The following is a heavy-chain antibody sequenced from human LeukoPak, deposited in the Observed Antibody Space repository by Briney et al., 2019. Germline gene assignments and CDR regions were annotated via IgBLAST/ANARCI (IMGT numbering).Heavy chain of an antibody. CDR3: ARDFGREATITSGYAFDI. V-gene: IGHV4-4*07. Sequence: PSETLSLTCTVSGGSISSYYWSWIRQPAGKGLEWIGRIYTSGSTNYNPSLKSRVTMSVDTSKNQFSLKLSSVTAADTAVYYCARDFGREATITSGYAFDIWGQGTMVTVSS. D-gene: IGHD5-12*01. J-gene: IGHJ3*02. CDR1: GGSISSYY. CDR2: IYTSGST.